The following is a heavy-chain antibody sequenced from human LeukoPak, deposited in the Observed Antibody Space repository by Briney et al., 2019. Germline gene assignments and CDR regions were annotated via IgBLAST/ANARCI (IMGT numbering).Heavy chain of an antibody. J-gene: IGHJ3*02. CDR2: IYPGDSDT. D-gene: IGHD3-22*01. CDR3: ARHHRDSTGDDAFDI. Sequence: GESLKISCKGSGYSFTSYWIGWVRQMPGKGLGWMGIIYPGDSDTRYSPSFQGQVTISADKSISTAYLQWSSLKASDTAMYYCARHHRDSTGDDAFDIWGQGTMVTVSS. V-gene: IGHV5-51*01. CDR1: GYSFTSYW.